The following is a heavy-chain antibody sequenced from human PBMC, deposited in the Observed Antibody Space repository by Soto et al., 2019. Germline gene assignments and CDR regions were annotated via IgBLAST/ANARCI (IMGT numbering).Heavy chain of an antibody. CDR3: ARPKYSTNWYPAFGTFDI. Sequence: EXLKISCKCSGYXFTNYLLGWVRQMPGKGLELMGIIYPDYSDISFSPSFKDQVNISAYKSISTAYLQWGSLKASDTATYYCARPKYSTNWYPAFGTFDIWGQGTMVTVS. J-gene: IGHJ3*02. CDR1: GYXFTNYL. V-gene: IGHV5-51*01. D-gene: IGHD6-13*01. CDR2: IYPDYSDI.